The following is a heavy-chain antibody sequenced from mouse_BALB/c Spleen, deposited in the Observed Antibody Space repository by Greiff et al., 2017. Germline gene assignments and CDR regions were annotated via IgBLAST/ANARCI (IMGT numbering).Heavy chain of an antibody. V-gene: IGHV3-6*02. D-gene: IGHD2-1*01. CDR2: ISYDGSN. CDR1: GYSITSGYY. Sequence: ESGPGLVKPSQSLSLTCSVTGYSITSGYYWNWIRQFPGNKLEWMGYISYDGSNNYNPSLKNRISITRDTSKNQFFLKLNSVTTEDTATYYCAKIYYGKNAMDYWGQGTSVTVSS. CDR3: AKIYYGKNAMDY. J-gene: IGHJ4*01.